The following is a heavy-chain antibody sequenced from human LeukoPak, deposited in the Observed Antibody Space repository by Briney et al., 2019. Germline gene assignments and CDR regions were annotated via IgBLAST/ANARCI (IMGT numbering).Heavy chain of an antibody. CDR2: IRYDGSNK. D-gene: IGHD4-11*01. J-gene: IGHJ4*02. V-gene: IGHV3-30*02. Sequence: GGSLRLSCAASGFTFSSYGMHWVRQAPGKGLEWVTFIRYDGSNKYYADSVKGRFTISRDNSKNTLYLQMNSLRAEDTAVYYCAKDQGTVTEIDYWGQGTLVTVSP. CDR3: AKDQGTVTEIDY. CDR1: GFTFSSYG.